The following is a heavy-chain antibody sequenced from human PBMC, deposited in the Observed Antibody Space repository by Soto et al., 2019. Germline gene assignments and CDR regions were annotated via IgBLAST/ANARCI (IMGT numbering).Heavy chain of an antibody. CDR1: GFTFSSHS. Sequence: GGSLRLSCAASGFTFSSHSINWVRQAPGKGLEWVSYISGSGATKYYADSVKGRFTISRDNARNSLYLQMSSLSDEDTAVYYCARAIRGFSYVVDYWGQGTLVTVSP. CDR2: ISGSGATK. CDR3: ARAIRGFSYVVDY. V-gene: IGHV3-48*02. J-gene: IGHJ4*02. D-gene: IGHD5-18*01.